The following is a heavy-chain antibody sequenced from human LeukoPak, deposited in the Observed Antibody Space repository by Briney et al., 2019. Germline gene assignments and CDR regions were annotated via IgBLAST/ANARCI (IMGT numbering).Heavy chain of an antibody. CDR1: GFTFSSYG. Sequence: GGSLRLSCAASGFTFSSYGMHWGRQAPGKGLEWVAVISYDGSSKYYADSVKGRFTISRDNSKNTLYLQMNSLRAEDTAVYYCAKSLEGATGGYWGQGTLVTVSS. D-gene: IGHD1-26*01. CDR3: AKSLEGATGGY. J-gene: IGHJ4*02. CDR2: ISYDGSSK. V-gene: IGHV3-30*18.